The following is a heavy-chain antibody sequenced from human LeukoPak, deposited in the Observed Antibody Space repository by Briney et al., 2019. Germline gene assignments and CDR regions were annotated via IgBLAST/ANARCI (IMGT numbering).Heavy chain of an antibody. V-gene: IGHV1-18*04. CDR1: GYIFTSYG. CDR3: ARDGYSSGWYGIDY. J-gene: IGHJ4*02. Sequence: GASVKVSCKASGYIFTSYGISWVRQAPGQGLDWMGWISAYNGNTNYAQKLQGRVTMTTDTSTSTAYMELRSLRSDDTAVYYCARDGYSSGWYGIDYWGQGTLVTVSS. CDR2: ISAYNGNT. D-gene: IGHD6-19*01.